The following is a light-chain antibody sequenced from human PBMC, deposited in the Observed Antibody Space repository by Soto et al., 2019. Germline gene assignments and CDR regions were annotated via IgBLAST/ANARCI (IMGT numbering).Light chain of an antibody. Sequence: QSALTQPASVSGSPGQSITISCTGTSSEVGNYNLVSWYQHHPGKAPKLMIYEVSKRPSGVSNRFSGSKSGDTASLTISGLQAEDEADYYCCSYAGSNYVFGTGTKVTVL. V-gene: IGLV2-23*02. CDR3: CSYAGSNYV. CDR1: SSEVGNYNL. CDR2: EVS. J-gene: IGLJ1*01.